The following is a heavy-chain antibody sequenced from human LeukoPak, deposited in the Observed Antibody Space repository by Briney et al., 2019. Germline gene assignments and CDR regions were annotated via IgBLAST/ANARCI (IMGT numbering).Heavy chain of an antibody. V-gene: IGHV4-4*07. CDR2: IFTTRIT. D-gene: IGHD3-10*01. CDR1: GGSISLYY. CDR3: ARESSGTYYNPLGYMDV. Sequence: SETLSLTCTVSGGSISLYYWNWIRRPAGKGLEWIGRIFTTRITNYKSSLKSRVTMSVDTSKNQFSLNLTSVTAADTAVYYCARESSGTYYNPLGYMDVWGKGTTVTVSS. J-gene: IGHJ6*03.